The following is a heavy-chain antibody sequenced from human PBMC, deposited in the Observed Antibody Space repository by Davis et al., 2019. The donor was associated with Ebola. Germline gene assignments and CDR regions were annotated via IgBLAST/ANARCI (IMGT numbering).Heavy chain of an antibody. CDR1: GYSFTTYW. CDR2: IYPGDSDT. Sequence: GESLKISCKGSGYSFTTYWIGWVRQMPGKRLEWMGIIYPGDSDTRYSPSFLGQVTISADKSISTAYLQLSSLKASDTAMYYCARGPTVVIAAATADAFDVWGQGTMVAVSS. D-gene: IGHD2-15*01. CDR3: ARGPTVVIAAATADAFDV. J-gene: IGHJ3*01. V-gene: IGHV5-51*01.